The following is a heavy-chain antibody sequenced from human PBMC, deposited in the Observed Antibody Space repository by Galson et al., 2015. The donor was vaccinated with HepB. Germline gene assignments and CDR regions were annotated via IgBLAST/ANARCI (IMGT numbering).Heavy chain of an antibody. Sequence: SVKVSCKASGYTFSSSSISWVRQAPGQGLEWVGWISAFEGNTDYAQKLQGRVTMTTDTSTSTAYMELRSPRSDDTAVYYCARGALVAVVGATQNNWFDPWGQGTLVTVSS. CDR2: ISAFEGNT. CDR3: ARGALVAVVGATQNNWFDP. CDR1: GYTFSSSS. J-gene: IGHJ5*02. D-gene: IGHD2-15*01. V-gene: IGHV1-18*01.